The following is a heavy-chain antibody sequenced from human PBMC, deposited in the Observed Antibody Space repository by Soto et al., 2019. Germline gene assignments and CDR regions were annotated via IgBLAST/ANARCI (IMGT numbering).Heavy chain of an antibody. V-gene: IGHV4-39*01. CDR3: ARRYCSGGSCYLNAFDI. J-gene: IGHJ3*02. CDR1: GGSISSSSYY. CDR2: IYYSGST. Sequence: QLQLQESGPGLVKPSETLSLTCTVSGGSISSSSYYWGWIRQPPGKGLEWIGSIYYSGSTYYNPSLKIRVTISVDTSKNQFSLKLSSVTAADTAVYYCARRYCSGGSCYLNAFDIWGQGTMVTVSS. D-gene: IGHD2-15*01.